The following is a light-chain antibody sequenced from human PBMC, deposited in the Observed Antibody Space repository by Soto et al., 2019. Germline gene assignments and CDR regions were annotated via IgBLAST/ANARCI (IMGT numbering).Light chain of an antibody. CDR2: DVS. CDR1: QSIRST. V-gene: IGKV3-15*01. J-gene: IGKJ5*01. CDR3: QQYTDWPMT. Sequence: EIVMTQSPATLSVSPGERSTVSCSASQSIRSTLAWYKQIPGQAPRLLIYDVSTRATGIPARFSGSGSGTEFTLTVSSLQSEDFAFYYCQQYTDWPMTFGQGTRLEIK.